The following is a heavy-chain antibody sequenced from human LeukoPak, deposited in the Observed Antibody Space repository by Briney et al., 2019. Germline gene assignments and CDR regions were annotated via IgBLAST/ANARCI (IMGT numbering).Heavy chain of an antibody. Sequence: GGSLRLSCAASGFTFSSYGMSWVRQAPGKGLEWVSAISGSGGSTYYADSVKGRFTISRDNSKNTLYLQMNSLRAEDTAVYYCAKDNRIAAAGTSDYWGQGTLVTVSS. J-gene: IGHJ4*02. D-gene: IGHD6-13*01. CDR3: AKDNRIAAAGTSDY. CDR1: GFTFSSYG. CDR2: ISGSGGST. V-gene: IGHV3-23*01.